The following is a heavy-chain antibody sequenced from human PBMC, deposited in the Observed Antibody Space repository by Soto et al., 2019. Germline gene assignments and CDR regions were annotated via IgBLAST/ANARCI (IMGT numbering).Heavy chain of an antibody. CDR2: ISAYNGNT. Sequence: GASVKVSCKASGYTFTSYGISWVRQAPGQGLEWMGWISAYNGNTNYAQKLQGRVTMTTDTSTSTAYMELRSLRSDDTAVYYCARDPHSYYYDSSGYSPFDYWGQGTLVTVS. D-gene: IGHD3-22*01. CDR1: GYTFTSYG. CDR3: ARDPHSYYYDSSGYSPFDY. V-gene: IGHV1-18*04. J-gene: IGHJ4*02.